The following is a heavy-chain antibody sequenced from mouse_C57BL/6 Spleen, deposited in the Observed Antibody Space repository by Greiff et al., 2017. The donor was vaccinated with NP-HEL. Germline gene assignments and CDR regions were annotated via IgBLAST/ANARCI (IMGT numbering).Heavy chain of an antibody. J-gene: IGHJ3*01. CDR3: AYGYDGAWFAY. CDR1: GFSLTSYG. CDR2: IWSGGST. V-gene: IGHV2-4*01. Sequence: QVQLKQSGPGLVQPSQSLSITCTVSGFSLTSYGVHWVRQPPGKGLEWLGVIWSGGSTDYNAAFISRLSISKDNSKSQVFFKMNSLQADDTAIYYCAYGYDGAWFAYWGQGTLVTVSA. D-gene: IGHD2-2*01.